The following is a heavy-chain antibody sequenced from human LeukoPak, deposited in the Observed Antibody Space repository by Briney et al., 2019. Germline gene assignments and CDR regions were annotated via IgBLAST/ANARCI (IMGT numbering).Heavy chain of an antibody. Sequence: ASVKVSCKASGYTFTSYDINWVRQATGQGLEWMGWMNPNSGNTGYAQKFQGRVTMTRNTSISTAYMELSSLRSEDTAVYYSASEGLGYCSGGSCYHNWFDPWGQGTLVTVSS. CDR1: GYTFTSYD. D-gene: IGHD2-15*01. CDR2: MNPNSGNT. CDR3: ASEGLGYCSGGSCYHNWFDP. J-gene: IGHJ5*02. V-gene: IGHV1-8*01.